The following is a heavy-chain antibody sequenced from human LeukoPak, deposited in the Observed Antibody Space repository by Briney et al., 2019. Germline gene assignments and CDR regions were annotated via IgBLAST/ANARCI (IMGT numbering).Heavy chain of an antibody. CDR2: IYYSGST. CDR3: ARGYFDWLFLDY. D-gene: IGHD3-9*01. Sequence: SETLSLTCTVSGGSISSYYWSWIRQPPGKGLEWIGYIYYSGSTNYNPSLKSRVTISVDTSKNQFSLKLSFVTAADTAVYYCARGYFDWLFLDYWGQGTLVTVSS. J-gene: IGHJ4*02. V-gene: IGHV4-59*01. CDR1: GGSISSYY.